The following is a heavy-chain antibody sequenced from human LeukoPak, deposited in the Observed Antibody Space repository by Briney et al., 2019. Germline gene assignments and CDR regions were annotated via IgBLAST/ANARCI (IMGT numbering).Heavy chain of an antibody. CDR1: GGSISSYY. CDR2: IYYSGST. CDR3: ARSETVTTIGWFDP. D-gene: IGHD4-17*01. J-gene: IGHJ5*02. Sequence: PSETLSLTCTVSGGSISSYYWSWIRQPPGKGLEWIGYIYYSGSTNYNPSLKSRVTISVDTSKNQFSLKLSSVTAADTAVYYCARSETVTTIGWFDPWGQGTLVTVSS. V-gene: IGHV4-59*08.